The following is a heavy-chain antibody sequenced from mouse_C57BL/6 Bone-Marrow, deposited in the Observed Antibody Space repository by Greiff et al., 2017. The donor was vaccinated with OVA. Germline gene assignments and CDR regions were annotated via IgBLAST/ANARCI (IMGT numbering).Heavy chain of an antibody. V-gene: IGHV7-3*01. CDR1: GFTFTDYY. CDR2: IRNKANGYTT. CDR3: ARYSIYYYGSSWYFDV. D-gene: IGHD1-1*01. J-gene: IGHJ1*03. Sequence: EVKVVESGGGLVQPGGSLSLSCAASGFTFTDYYMSWVRQPPGKALEWLGFIRNKANGYTTEYSASVKGRFTISRDNSQSILYLQMNALRAEDSATYYCARYSIYYYGSSWYFDVWGTGTTVTVSS.